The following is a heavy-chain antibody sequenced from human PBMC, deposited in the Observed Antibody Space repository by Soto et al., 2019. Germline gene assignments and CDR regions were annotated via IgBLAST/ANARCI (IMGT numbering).Heavy chain of an antibody. Sequence: QVQLQESGPGLVKPSETLSLTCTVSGDSISSSYWNWIRQAPGKGLEWIGYIDDTGSTNYNPSLRRRVTLSVDPSNTQYSLKLSSVTAADTAVYYCARGVLEWLLRDSYYYYMDVWGKGTTVTVSS. V-gene: IGHV4-59*01. CDR1: GDSISSSY. J-gene: IGHJ6*03. D-gene: IGHD3-3*01. CDR2: IDDTGST. CDR3: ARGVLEWLLRDSYYYYMDV.